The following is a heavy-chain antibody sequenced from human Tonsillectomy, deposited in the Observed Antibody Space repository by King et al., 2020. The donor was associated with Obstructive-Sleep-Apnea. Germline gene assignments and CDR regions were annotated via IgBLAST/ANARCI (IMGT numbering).Heavy chain of an antibody. V-gene: IGHV4-59*01. Sequence: QLQESGPGLVKPSETLSLTCTVSGGSISSYYWSWIRQPPGKGLEWIGHIYYSGSTRYNPSIKSRVTISLDTSKNQFSLKLSSVTAADTPVYYCARLDASGSQFEYWGQGTLVTVSS. CDR3: ARLDASGSQFEY. D-gene: IGHD1-26*01. CDR1: GGSISSYY. J-gene: IGHJ4*02. CDR2: IYYSGST.